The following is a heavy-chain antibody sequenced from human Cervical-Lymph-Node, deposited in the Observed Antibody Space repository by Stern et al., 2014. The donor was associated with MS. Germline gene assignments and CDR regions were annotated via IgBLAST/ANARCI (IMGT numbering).Heavy chain of an antibody. CDR2: VIHFVGTS. D-gene: IGHD3-10*01. CDR3: ARGSGDNWFGP. J-gene: IGHJ5*02. V-gene: IGHV1-69*06. Sequence: VQLVESGAEVKKPGSSVKVSCKSSGGISWVRQDPGQGLEWMGGVIHFVGTSNYAQKFQGRVIITADTSTNTTYLHLSRLTSADTAVYYCARGSGDNWFGPWGQGTLVTVSS. CDR1: GG.